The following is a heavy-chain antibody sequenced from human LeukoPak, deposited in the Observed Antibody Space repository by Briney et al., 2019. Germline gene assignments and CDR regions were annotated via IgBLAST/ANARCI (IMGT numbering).Heavy chain of an antibody. V-gene: IGHV3-21*01. J-gene: IGHJ4*02. CDR2: ISSSGSYI. Sequence: PGGSLRLSCAASGFTFSSYSMNWVRQAPGKGLEWVSYISSSGSYIYYADSMKGRFTISRDNAQNSLYLQMNSLRADDSAVYYCERDLSQGATTDTLGYFDYWGQGALVTVSS. CDR3: ERDLSQGATTDTLGYFDY. CDR1: GFTFSSYS. D-gene: IGHD1-1*01.